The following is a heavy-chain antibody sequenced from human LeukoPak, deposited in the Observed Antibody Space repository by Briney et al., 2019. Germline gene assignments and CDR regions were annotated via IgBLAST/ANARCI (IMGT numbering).Heavy chain of an antibody. Sequence: GGSLRLSCAASGFTFSSYWMHWVRQAPGKGLVWVSRINTDGSSTSYADSVKGRFTISRDNAKNTLYLQMNSLRAEDTAVYYCARGLSGYDVFDIWGQGTMVTVSS. CDR1: GFTFSSYW. D-gene: IGHD3-10*01. CDR3: ARGLSGYDVFDI. J-gene: IGHJ3*02. V-gene: IGHV3-74*01. CDR2: INTDGSST.